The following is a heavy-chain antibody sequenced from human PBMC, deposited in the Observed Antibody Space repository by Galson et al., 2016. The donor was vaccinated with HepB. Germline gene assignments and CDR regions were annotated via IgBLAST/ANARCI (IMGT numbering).Heavy chain of an antibody. D-gene: IGHD4-17*01. CDR2: ISSDVINK. CDR3: AREGYYGVYDY. CDR1: GFTFSRHG. Sequence: SLRLSCAASGFTFSRHGMHWVRQAPGKGLEWVAVISSDVINKYYADSVKGRFTISRDNSKNTVYLQMKSLKAEDTAVYFCAREGYYGVYDYWGQGTLVTVSS. J-gene: IGHJ4*02. V-gene: IGHV3-30*03.